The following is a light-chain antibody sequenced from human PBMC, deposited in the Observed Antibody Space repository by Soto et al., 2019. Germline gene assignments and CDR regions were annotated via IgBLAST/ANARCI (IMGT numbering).Light chain of an antibody. Sequence: EIVLTQSPGTLSLSPGERVTLSCRASQSVHNNYLAWYQQKPGQAHRLLIYGASTRATGISDRFSGSGSGTEFTLTISRLEPEDVGVFYCHLYNRSPYNFGQGTKLEIK. CDR3: HLYNRSPYN. J-gene: IGKJ2*01. CDR2: GAS. CDR1: QSVHNNY. V-gene: IGKV3-20*01.